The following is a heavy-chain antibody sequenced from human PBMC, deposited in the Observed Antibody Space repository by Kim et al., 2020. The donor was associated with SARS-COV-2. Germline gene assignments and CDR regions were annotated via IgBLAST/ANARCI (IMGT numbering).Heavy chain of an antibody. J-gene: IGHJ4*02. D-gene: IGHD3-22*01. CDR3: ARDLMYYDSRTQDY. CDR2: ITCDGSNT. CDR1: GFTFSSYA. V-gene: IGHV3-30*04. Sequence: GGSLRLSCAASGFTFSSYAMHWVRQAPGKGLEWVAVITCDGSNTYYADSVKGRFTISRDNSKNTLYLQMNSLRAEDTAVYYCARDLMYYDSRTQDYWGQGTLVTVSS.